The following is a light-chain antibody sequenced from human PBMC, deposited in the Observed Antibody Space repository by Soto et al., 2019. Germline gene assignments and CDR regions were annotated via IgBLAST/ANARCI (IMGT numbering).Light chain of an antibody. V-gene: IGLV2-14*01. CDR1: SSDIGAYDY. CDR3: SSYTSSSTYV. J-gene: IGLJ1*01. CDR2: EVN. Sequence: QSALTQPASLSGSPGQSITISCTGTSSDIGAYDYVSWFQQHPGKPPKLMISEVNNRPSGVSNRFSGSKSGNTASLTISGLQAEDGADYYCSSYTSSSTYVFGTGTKLTVL.